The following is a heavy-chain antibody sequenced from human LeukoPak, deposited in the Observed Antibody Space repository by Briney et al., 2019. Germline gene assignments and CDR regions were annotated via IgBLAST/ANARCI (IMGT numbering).Heavy chain of an antibody. J-gene: IGHJ6*03. CDR3: ARIGGGSFPHYYYYMDV. CDR2: IRYDGSDK. Sequence: GGSLRLSCAASGFTFSGYGMHWVRQAPGKGLEWVSFIRYDGSDKYYADSVKGRFTISRDNSKNTLYLQMNSLRVEDTAVYYCARIGGGSFPHYYYYMDVWGKGTTVTVSS. CDR1: GFTFSGYG. V-gene: IGHV3-30*02. D-gene: IGHD2-15*01.